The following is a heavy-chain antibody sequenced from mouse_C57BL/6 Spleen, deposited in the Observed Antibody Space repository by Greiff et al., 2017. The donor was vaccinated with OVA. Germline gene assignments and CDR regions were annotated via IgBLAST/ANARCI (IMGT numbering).Heavy chain of an antibody. J-gene: IGHJ4*01. CDR3: ARSGHSMDY. V-gene: IGHV2-2*01. CDR1: GFSLTSYG. Sequence: QVQLKESGPGLVQPSQSLSITCTVSGFSLTSYGVHWVRQSPGKGLEWLGVIWSGGSTDYNAAFISRLSISKDYSKSQIFFNINSLQADDTAIYYCARSGHSMDYWGQGTSVTVSS. CDR2: IWSGGST.